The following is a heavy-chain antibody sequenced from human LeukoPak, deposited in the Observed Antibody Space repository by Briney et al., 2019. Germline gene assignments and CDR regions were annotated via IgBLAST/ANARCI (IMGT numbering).Heavy chain of an antibody. D-gene: IGHD4-23*01. CDR2: ISYDGSNK. CDR3: ARPRWSWYYFDY. J-gene: IGHJ4*02. Sequence: GGSLRLSCAASGFTFSSYGMHWVRQAPGKGLEWVAVISYDGSNKYYTDSVKGRFTISRDDSKNTLYLQMNSLRDEDTAVYYCARPRWSWYYFDYWGQGTLVTVSS. CDR1: GFTFSSYG. V-gene: IGHV3-30*03.